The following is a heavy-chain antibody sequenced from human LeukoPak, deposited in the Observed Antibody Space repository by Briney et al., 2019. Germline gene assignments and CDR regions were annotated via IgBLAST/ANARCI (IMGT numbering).Heavy chain of an antibody. J-gene: IGHJ4*02. V-gene: IGHV4-38-2*02. CDR3: ARMGTDFWSGYCDY. D-gene: IGHD3-3*01. CDR2: IYHSGST. Sequence: SETLSLTCTVSGYPISSGYYWGWIRQPPGKGLEWIGSIYHSGSTYYNPPLKSRVTISVDTSKNQFSLKLSSVTAADTAVYYCARMGTDFWSGYCDYWGQGTLVTVSS. CDR1: GYPISSGYY.